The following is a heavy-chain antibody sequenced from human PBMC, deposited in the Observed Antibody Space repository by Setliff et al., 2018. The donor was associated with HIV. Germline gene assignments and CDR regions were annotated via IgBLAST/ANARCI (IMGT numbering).Heavy chain of an antibody. Sequence: ASVKVSCKASGGTSSTHAINWVRQAPGQGLEWMGQIISILDITTYAQSLQGRVTITADESTGTFYMELSSLRSADTAVYYCAGPRGDEAFDIWGQGTKVTVSS. J-gene: IGHJ3*02. CDR3: AGPRGDEAFDI. CDR1: GGTSSTHA. D-gene: IGHD3-10*01. V-gene: IGHV1-69*10. CDR2: IISILDIT.